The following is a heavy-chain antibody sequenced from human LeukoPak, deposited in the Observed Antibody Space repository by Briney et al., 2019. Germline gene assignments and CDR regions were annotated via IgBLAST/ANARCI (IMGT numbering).Heavy chain of an antibody. J-gene: IGHJ6*02. V-gene: IGHV3-30*03. Sequence: RSLRLSCAASGFTFSSYGMHWVRQAPGKGLEWVAVISYDGSNKYYADSVKGRFTISRDNSKNTLYLQMNSLRAEDTAVYYCARDARSNNYNWNYYYYGMDVWGQGTTVTVSS. CDR1: GFTFSSYG. CDR2: ISYDGSNK. CDR3: ARDARSNNYNWNYYYYGMDV. D-gene: IGHD1-20*01.